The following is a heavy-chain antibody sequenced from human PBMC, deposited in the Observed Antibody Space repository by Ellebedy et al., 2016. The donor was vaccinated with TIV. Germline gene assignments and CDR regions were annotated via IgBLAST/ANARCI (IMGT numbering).Heavy chain of an antibody. D-gene: IGHD3-10*01. J-gene: IGHJ3*02. V-gene: IGHV3-11*01. CDR1: GLRISDSY. CDR3: ATARGDHGAFEI. CDR2: ISAGGTVI. Sequence: GESLKISCAVSGLRISDSYMSWVRQAPGKGLEWVSYISAGGTVIYYADSVKGRFTISRDNTKNSLYLQMNSLRAEDTAVYHCATARGDHGAFEIWGQGTMATVSS.